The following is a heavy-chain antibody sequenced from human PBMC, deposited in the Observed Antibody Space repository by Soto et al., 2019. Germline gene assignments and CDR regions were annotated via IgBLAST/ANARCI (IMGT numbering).Heavy chain of an antibody. CDR1: DGSISNYY. CDR2: IYYSGST. D-gene: IGHD4-17*01. Sequence: SETLSLTCTVSDGSISNYYWSWIRQPPGKELEWIGYIYYSGSTNYNPSLKSRVTISVDTSKNQFSLKLSSVTAADTAVYYCARGGDDYGDYVYDYWGQGTLVTVSS. J-gene: IGHJ4*02. V-gene: IGHV4-59*12. CDR3: ARGGDDYGDYVYDY.